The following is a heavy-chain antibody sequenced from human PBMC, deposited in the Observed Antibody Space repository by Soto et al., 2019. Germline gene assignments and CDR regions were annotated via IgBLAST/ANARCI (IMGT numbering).Heavy chain of an antibody. D-gene: IGHD3-10*01. Sequence: SETLSLTCAVSGGSISSGGYSWSWIRQPPGKGLEWIGYIYHSGSTNYNPSLKSRVTISVDTSKNQFSLKLSSVTAADTAVYYCVRSRWLFTMVRGAQLNWFDPRGQGTLVSVSS. CDR3: VRSRWLFTMVRGAQLNWFDP. CDR2: IYHSGST. V-gene: IGHV4-30-2*01. J-gene: IGHJ5*02. CDR1: GGSISSGGYS.